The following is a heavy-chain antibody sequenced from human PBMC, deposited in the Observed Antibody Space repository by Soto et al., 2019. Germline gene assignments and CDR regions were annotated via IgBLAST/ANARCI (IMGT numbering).Heavy chain of an antibody. CDR2: IYYTGST. CDR3: ARDIMGTNYYYYGMDV. CDR1: GGSVSSGNYY. D-gene: IGHD2-8*01. J-gene: IGHJ6*02. Sequence: SETLSLTCSVSGGSVSSGNYYWSWIRQPPGKGLEWIGYIYYTGSTNYNPSLKSRVTISVDTSKNQFSLKLSSVTAADTAVYYCARDIMGTNYYYYGMDVWGQGTTVTVSS. V-gene: IGHV4-61*01.